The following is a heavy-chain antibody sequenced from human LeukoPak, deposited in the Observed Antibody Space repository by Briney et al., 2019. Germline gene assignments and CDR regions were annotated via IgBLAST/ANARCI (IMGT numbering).Heavy chain of an antibody. CDR1: GFTFTNYA. J-gene: IGHJ5*02. D-gene: IGHD5-24*01. V-gene: IGHV3-23*01. CDR2: ISGSGDDT. Sequence: GGSLRLSCAASGFTFTNYAMNWVRQAPGKGLEWVSSISGSGDDTSYADSVKGRFTISRDNSRNTLYLQMNSLRAEDTAVYYCAKQFVDIWGQGTLVTVSS. CDR3: AKQFVDI.